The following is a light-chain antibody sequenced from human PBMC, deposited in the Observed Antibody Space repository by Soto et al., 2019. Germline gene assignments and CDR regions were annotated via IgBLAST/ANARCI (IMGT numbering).Light chain of an antibody. J-gene: IGKJ1*01. Sequence: DIQMTQSPSSLSASVGDRVTITCRASQSISRYLNWYQHRPGQAPKLLIYKASSLESGVPSRFSGSGSGTECTLTISSLQPDDFATYYCQQYNSYSTFGQGTKVDIK. CDR2: KAS. CDR3: QQYNSYST. V-gene: IGKV1-5*03. CDR1: QSISRY.